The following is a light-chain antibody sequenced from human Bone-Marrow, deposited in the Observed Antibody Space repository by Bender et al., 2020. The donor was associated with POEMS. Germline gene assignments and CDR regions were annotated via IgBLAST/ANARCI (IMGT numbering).Light chain of an antibody. V-gene: IGLV2-14*02. J-gene: IGLJ1*01. Sequence: QSALTQPASVSGSPGQSITISCTGTSSDVGSYNLVSWYQQHPGKAPKLMIYEGSKRPSGVPDRFSGSKSGTSACLAISGLQSEDEADYYCAAWDDSLNGYVFGTGTKVTVL. CDR1: SSDVGSYNL. CDR3: AAWDDSLNGYV. CDR2: EGS.